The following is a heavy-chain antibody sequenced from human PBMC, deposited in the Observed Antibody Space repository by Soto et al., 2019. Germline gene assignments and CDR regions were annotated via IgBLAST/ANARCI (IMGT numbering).Heavy chain of an antibody. CDR3: TRHGTGIAAAGPFDI. D-gene: IGHD6-13*01. CDR2: IRSKANSYAT. J-gene: IGHJ3*02. CDR1: GFTFSGSA. Sequence: GGSLRLSCAASGFTFSGSAMHWVRQASGKGLEWVGRIRSKANSYATAYAASVKGRFTISRDDSKNTAYLQLNSLKTEDTALFYCTRHGTGIAAAGPFDIWGQGTMVPSPQ. V-gene: IGHV3-73*01.